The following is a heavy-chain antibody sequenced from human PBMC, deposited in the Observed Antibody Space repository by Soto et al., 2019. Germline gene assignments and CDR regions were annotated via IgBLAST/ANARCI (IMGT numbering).Heavy chain of an antibody. D-gene: IGHD3-10*01. Sequence: GWSLRLSCAASGFTFRSYAMHGVRQAPGKGLEWVATISYDGSNKYYADSVKGRFTISRDNSKNTLYLQMNSLRAEDTAVYYCAKTQGMVRGVTYNYYYYYGMDVWGQGTTVTVSS. V-gene: IGHV3-30*18. CDR3: AKTQGMVRGVTYNYYYYYGMDV. CDR2: ISYDGSNK. J-gene: IGHJ6*02. CDR1: GFTFRSYA.